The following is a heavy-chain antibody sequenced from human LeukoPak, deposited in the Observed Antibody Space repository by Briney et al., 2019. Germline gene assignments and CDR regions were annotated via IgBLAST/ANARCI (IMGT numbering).Heavy chain of an antibody. D-gene: IGHD3-10*01. CDR1: GYTFSSHG. V-gene: IGHV1-18*01. Sequence: ASVKVSCKASGYTFSSHGIHWVRQAPGQGLEWMGWISPYTGKKNYAQNVQDRVTMTTDTSTSTAYMELRSLRSDDTALYYCARGVTMIQGVMRDAFDIWGQGTMVTVSS. J-gene: IGHJ3*02. CDR3: ARGVTMIQGVMRDAFDI. CDR2: ISPYTGKK.